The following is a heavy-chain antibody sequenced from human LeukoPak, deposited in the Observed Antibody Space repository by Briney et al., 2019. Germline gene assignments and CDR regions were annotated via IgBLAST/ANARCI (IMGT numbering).Heavy chain of an antibody. J-gene: IGHJ6*03. CDR3: ARITMVRGVPNYYYYYMDV. CDR2: IYYSGST. D-gene: IGHD3-10*01. CDR1: GGSISSYY. Sequence: SETLSLTCTVSGGSISSYYWSWIRQPPGKGLEWIGYIYYSGSTNYNPSLKSRVTISVDTSKNQFSLKLSSVTAADTAVYYCARITMVRGVPNYYYYYMDVWGKGTTVTVSS. V-gene: IGHV4-59*01.